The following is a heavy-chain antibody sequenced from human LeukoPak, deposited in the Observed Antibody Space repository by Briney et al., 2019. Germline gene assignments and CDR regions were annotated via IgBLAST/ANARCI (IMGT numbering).Heavy chain of an antibody. CDR1: GYIFTGNY. V-gene: IGHV1-2*02. CDR2: IDPNSGDT. J-gene: IGHJ5*02. Sequence: GASVKVSCKAAGYIFTGNYMHWVRQAPGQGREWMGWIDPNSGDTKYAQKFQGRVTMTRETSVSTAYMELSRLRFDDTAVYYCARGGGYCNGGSRYLRPWGRGTPVTVSS. D-gene: IGHD2-15*01. CDR3: ARGGGYCNGGSRYLRP.